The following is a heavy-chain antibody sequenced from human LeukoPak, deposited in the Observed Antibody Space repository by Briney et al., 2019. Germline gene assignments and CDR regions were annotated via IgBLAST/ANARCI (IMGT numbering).Heavy chain of an antibody. CDR2: FDPEDGET. Sequence: ASVKVSCKVSGYTLTELSMHWVRQAPGKGLEWMGGFDPEDGETIYAQKFQGRVTMTEDTSTDTAYMELSSLRSEDTAVYYCATGYYYGSGSLNWFDPWGQGTLVTVSS. CDR3: ATGYYYGSGSLNWFDP. CDR1: GYTLTELS. D-gene: IGHD3-10*01. V-gene: IGHV1-24*01. J-gene: IGHJ5*02.